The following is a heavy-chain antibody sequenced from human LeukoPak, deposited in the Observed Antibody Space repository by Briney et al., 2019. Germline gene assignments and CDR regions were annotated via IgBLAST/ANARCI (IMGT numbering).Heavy chain of an antibody. Sequence: GRSLRLSCAASGFTFDDYAMHWVRQAPGKGLEWVSGISWNSGSIGYADSVKGRFTISRDNAKNSLYLQMNSLRAEDMALYYRAKDKWPFGIAVALGPFDYWGQGTLVTVSS. D-gene: IGHD6-19*01. CDR1: GFTFDDYA. CDR3: AKDKWPFGIAVALGPFDY. J-gene: IGHJ4*02. V-gene: IGHV3-9*03. CDR2: ISWNSGSI.